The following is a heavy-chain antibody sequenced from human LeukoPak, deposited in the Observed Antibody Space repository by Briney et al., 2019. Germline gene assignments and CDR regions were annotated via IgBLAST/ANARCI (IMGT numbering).Heavy chain of an antibody. J-gene: IGHJ5*02. CDR1: GFTFSSYA. V-gene: IGHV3-23*01. CDR2: ISGSGGST. Sequence: GGSLRLSCAASGFTFSSYAMSWVRQAPGKGLEWLSAISGSGGSTYYADSVKGRFTISRDNSKNTLYLQMNSLRAEDTAVYYCAKGSIVVVVAATPDWFDPWGQGTLVTVSS. D-gene: IGHD2-15*01. CDR3: AKGSIVVVVAATPDWFDP.